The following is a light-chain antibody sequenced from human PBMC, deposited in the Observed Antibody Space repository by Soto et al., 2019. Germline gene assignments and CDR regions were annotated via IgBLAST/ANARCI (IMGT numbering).Light chain of an antibody. CDR1: QGVSKY. CDR2: GAS. J-gene: IGKJ1*01. V-gene: IGKV3-15*01. Sequence: EIVLTQSPATLSFSAGERATLSCRASQGVSKYLAWYQQKPGQSPRLLIYGASTRVTGIPARFSGSGSGTEFTLTISSLQSEDFAVYYCQQYGSSPRTFGQGTKVDI. CDR3: QQYGSSPRT.